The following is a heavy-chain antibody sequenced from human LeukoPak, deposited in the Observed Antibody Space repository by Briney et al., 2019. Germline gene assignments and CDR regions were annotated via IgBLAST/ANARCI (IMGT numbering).Heavy chain of an antibody. J-gene: IGHJ4*02. Sequence: ASVKDSCKASGYTFTSYYMHWVRQAPGQGLEWMGIINSSGGDTSYAQKFQGRLTMTRDTSTNTVYVELTSLRSEDTAVYCCAREVMYNFRFYFWGQGNLVTVSS. V-gene: IGHV1-46*01. CDR3: AREVMYNFRFYF. CDR1: GYTFTSYY. D-gene: IGHD1-20*01. CDR2: INSSGGDT.